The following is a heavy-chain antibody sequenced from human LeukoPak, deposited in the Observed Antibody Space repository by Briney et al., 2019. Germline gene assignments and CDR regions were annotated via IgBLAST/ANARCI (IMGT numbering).Heavy chain of an antibody. CDR1: GGTFSSYA. V-gene: IGHV1-69*04. D-gene: IGHD3-10*01. CDR3: AREGGINYYGSGSYYEGYNWFDP. Sequence: SVKVSCKASGGTFSSYAISWVRQAPGQGLEWMGRIIPILGIANYAQKFQGRVTITADESTSTAYMELSSLRSEDTAVYYCAREGGINYYGSGSYYEGYNWFDPWGQGTLVTVSS. CDR2: IIPILGIA. J-gene: IGHJ5*02.